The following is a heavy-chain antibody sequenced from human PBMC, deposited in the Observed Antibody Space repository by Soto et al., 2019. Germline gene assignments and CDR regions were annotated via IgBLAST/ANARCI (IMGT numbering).Heavy chain of an antibody. J-gene: IGHJ4*02. Sequence: GASVKVSSKASGGPFSSYAISWVRQAPGQGLEWMGGIIPIFGTANYAQKFQGRVTITADESTSTAYMELSSLRSEDTAVYYCASYDSSGYTNFDYWGQGTLVTVSS. V-gene: IGHV1-69*13. CDR3: ASYDSSGYTNFDY. D-gene: IGHD3-22*01. CDR1: GGPFSSYA. CDR2: IIPIFGTA.